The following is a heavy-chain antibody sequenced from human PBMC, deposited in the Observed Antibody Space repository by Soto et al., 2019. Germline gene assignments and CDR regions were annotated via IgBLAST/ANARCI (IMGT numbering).Heavy chain of an antibody. V-gene: IGHV3-48*04. CDR2: ISGSGGTT. Sequence: SLRLSCAASGFTFSSYGMYWVRQAPGKGLEWVSDISGSGGTTQYADSVKGRFTISRDNAKNSLYLQMNSLRVEDTAVYYCARGDYYDTSGPFSDAFDIWGQGTMVTVSS. J-gene: IGHJ3*02. CDR1: GFTFSSYG. D-gene: IGHD3-22*01. CDR3: ARGDYYDTSGPFSDAFDI.